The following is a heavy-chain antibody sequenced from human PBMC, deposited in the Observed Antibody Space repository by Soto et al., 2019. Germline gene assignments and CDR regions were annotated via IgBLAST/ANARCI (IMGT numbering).Heavy chain of an antibody. J-gene: IGHJ4*02. CDR3: ARGGYGDY. V-gene: IGHV1-18*01. CDR2: ISAHNGNT. CDR1: GYAFTTYG. D-gene: IGHD1-1*01. Sequence: QVHLVQSGAEVKKPGASVKVSCQASGYAFTTYGITWVRQAPGQGLEWMGWISAHNGNTNYAQKLKGRVTVTRDTSTSTADMEVRGLIADVTAVYYCARGGYGDYWGQGALVTVSS.